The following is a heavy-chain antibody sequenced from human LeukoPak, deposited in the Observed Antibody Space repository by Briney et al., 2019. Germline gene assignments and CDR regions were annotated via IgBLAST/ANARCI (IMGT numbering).Heavy chain of an antibody. V-gene: IGHV4-34*01. Sequence: SETLSLTCAFYGGSFSGYYWSWIRQPPGKELQWIASVYYSGRTNYSPSLKSRVTISVDTSEKQFSLQLNSVTAADTAVYYCARQGSAYYFDFWGQGLLVTVSS. J-gene: IGHJ4*02. CDR1: GGSFSGYY. D-gene: IGHD2-15*01. CDR3: ARQGSAYYFDF. CDR2: VYYSGRT.